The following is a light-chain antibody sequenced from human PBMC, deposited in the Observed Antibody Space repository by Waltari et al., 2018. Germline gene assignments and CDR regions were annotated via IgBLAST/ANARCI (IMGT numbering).Light chain of an antibody. CDR3: LQHNDYPFT. CDR1: QDIRNH. V-gene: IGKV1-17*01. J-gene: IGKJ2*01. Sequence: EIQMTQYPSSLSASVGDRVTISCRASQDIRNHLGWFQQKPEKAPKRLVYASSTLESGVPSRFSGSGSGTEFTLTITSLQPEYFATYYCLQHNDYPFTFGQGTKLEIK. CDR2: ASS.